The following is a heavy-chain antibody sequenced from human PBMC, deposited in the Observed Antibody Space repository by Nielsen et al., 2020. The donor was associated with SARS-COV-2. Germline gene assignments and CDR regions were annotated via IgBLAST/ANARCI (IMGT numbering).Heavy chain of an antibody. D-gene: IGHD3-3*02. J-gene: IGHJ4*02. V-gene: IGHV4-39*01. CDR1: GDSMSSSDYY. CDR2: IYYSGIT. CDR3: ARLNRRILTPLALASLRFDF. Sequence: SETLSLTCNVSGDSMSSSDYYWAFHRQPPGRGLEWVGSIYYSGITYYSPSLKSRVTMSVDTSKNQFSLRLNSVTAADTAVYYCARLNRRILTPLALASLRFDFWGRGALVTVSS.